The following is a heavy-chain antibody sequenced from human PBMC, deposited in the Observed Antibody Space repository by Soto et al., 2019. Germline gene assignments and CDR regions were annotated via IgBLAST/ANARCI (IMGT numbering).Heavy chain of an antibody. V-gene: IGHV1-18*01. CDR2: ISAYNGNT. CDR1: GYTFTSYG. CDR3: AREGSQYAFDI. J-gene: IGHJ3*02. Sequence: QVQLVQSGAEVKKPGASVKVSRKASGYTFTSYGISWVRQAPGQGLEWMGWISAYNGNTNYAQKLTGRVTMTTDTPQSTAYMELESVGSDDTAVDYCAREGSQYAFDIWGQGTMVTVSS.